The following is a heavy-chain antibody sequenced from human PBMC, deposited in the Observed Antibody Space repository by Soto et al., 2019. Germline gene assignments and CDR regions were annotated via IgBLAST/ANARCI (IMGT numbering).Heavy chain of an antibody. CDR3: AREPGRITIFGVVVDYYYGMDV. V-gene: IGHV1-18*04. CDR2: ISAYNGNT. D-gene: IGHD3-3*01. J-gene: IGHJ6*02. Sequence: QVQLVQSGAEVKKPGASVKVSCKASGYTFTSYGISWVRQAPGQGLEWMGWISAYNGNTNYAQKLQGRVTMTTDTSTSTAYMELRSLRSDDTAVYYCAREPGRITIFGVVVDYYYGMDVWGQGTTVTVSS. CDR1: GYTFTSYG.